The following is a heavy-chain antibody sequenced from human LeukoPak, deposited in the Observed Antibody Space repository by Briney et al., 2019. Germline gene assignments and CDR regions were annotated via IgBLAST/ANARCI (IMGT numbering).Heavy chain of an antibody. CDR1: GFTFSNYA. J-gene: IGHJ6*02. V-gene: IGHV3-30*18. Sequence: GGSLRLSCAASGFTFSNYAIHWVRQAPGKGLEWVAFISYDGNDKYYADSVKGRFTTSRDNSNNMVHLQMHSLRPEDTAVYSCAKDAVNCSGTSCSYGMDVWGQGTTVTVSS. D-gene: IGHD2-2*01. CDR3: AKDAVNCSGTSCSYGMDV. CDR2: ISYDGNDK.